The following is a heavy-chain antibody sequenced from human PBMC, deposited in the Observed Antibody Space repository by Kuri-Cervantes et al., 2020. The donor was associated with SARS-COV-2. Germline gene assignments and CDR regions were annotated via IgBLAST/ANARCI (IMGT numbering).Heavy chain of an antibody. CDR1: GYTFTGYY. J-gene: IGHJ5*02. CDR2: INPNSGGT. D-gene: IGHD2-2*01. Sequence: ASVKVSCKASGYTFTGYYMSWVRQAPGQGLEWMGWINPNSGGTNYAQKFQGRVTITADESTSTAYMELSSLRSEDTAVYYCARDSRYCSSTSCKNWFDPWGQGTLVTVSS. CDR3: ARDSRYCSSTSCKNWFDP. V-gene: IGHV1-2*02.